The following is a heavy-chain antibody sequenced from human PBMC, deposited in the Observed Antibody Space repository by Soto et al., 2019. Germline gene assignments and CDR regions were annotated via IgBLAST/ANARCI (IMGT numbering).Heavy chain of an antibody. J-gene: IGHJ4*02. CDR2: IYYSGST. V-gene: IGHV4-31*03. CDR3: ARKIWGSFPGY. CDR1: GGSISSGGYY. Sequence: PSETLSLTCTVSGGSISSGGYYWSWIRQHPGKGLEWIGYIYYSGSTYYNPSLRSRVTISVDTSKNQFSLKLSSVTAADTAVYYCARKIWGSFPGYWGQGTLVPVSS. D-gene: IGHD3-16*01.